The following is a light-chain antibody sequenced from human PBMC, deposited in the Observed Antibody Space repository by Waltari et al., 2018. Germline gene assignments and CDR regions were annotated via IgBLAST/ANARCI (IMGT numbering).Light chain of an antibody. J-gene: IGKJ4*01. CDR2: GAS. CDR1: QSVFYSHNSKNY. Sequence: DIVMTQSPDSLAVSLGERATINCKSSQSVFYSHNSKNYLAWYQQKPGQPPKLLIYGASARESGVPDRFSGSGSGTDFTLTISNLQAADVAVYDCQQYYSTLVTFGGGTKVEIK. V-gene: IGKV4-1*01. CDR3: QQYYSTLVT.